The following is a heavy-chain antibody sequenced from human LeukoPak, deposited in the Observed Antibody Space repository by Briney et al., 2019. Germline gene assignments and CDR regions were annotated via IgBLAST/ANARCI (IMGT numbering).Heavy chain of an antibody. V-gene: IGHV4-34*01. D-gene: IGHD3-22*01. CDR3: ARGGQSHYDSSGYLDY. J-gene: IGHJ4*02. CDR2: INHSGST. Sequence: SETLSLTCAVYGGSFSGYYWSWIRQPPGKGLEWIGQINHSGSTNYNPSLKSRVTISVDTSKNQFSLKLSSVTAADTAVYYCARGGQSHYDSSGYLDYWGQGTLVTVSS. CDR1: GGSFSGYY.